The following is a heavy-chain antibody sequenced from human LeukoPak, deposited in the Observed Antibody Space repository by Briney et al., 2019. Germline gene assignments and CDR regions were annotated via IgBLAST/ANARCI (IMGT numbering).Heavy chain of an antibody. CDR1: GFTFSRNG. CDR3: AKGPYAGTFSGFDY. D-gene: IGHD6-13*01. J-gene: IGHJ4*02. Sequence: GGSLRLSCAASGFTFSRNGMTRVRQAPGKGLEWVSAISGSGGSTYYADSVKGRFTISRDNSKNTLYLQMNSLRAEDTAVYYCAKGPYAGTFSGFDYWGQGTLVTVSS. V-gene: IGHV3-23*01. CDR2: ISGSGGST.